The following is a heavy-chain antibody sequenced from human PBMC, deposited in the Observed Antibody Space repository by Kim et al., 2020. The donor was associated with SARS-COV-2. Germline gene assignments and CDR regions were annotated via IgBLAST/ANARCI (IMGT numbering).Heavy chain of an antibody. CDR2: ISYDGTNK. J-gene: IGHJ6*01. CDR3: ATELGQWLGCRHFYGM. V-gene: IGHV3-30*03. D-gene: IGHD6-19*01. CDR1: GFTFRNYA. Sequence: GGSLRLSCAASGFTFRNYAIHWVRQAPGKGPEWLSVISYDGTNKYYADSVRGRFTISRDNSKDTLYLHINSLRIDDTGLYYCATELGQWLGCRHFYGM.